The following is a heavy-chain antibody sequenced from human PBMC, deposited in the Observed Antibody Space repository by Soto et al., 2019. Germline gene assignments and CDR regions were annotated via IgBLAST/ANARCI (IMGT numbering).Heavy chain of an antibody. V-gene: IGHV4-61*01. Sequence: QVQLQESGPGLVTPSETLSLTCTVSGGSVSSGTYYWSWIRQPPGKGLEWIGYISSRGSTNYNPSLKSRVTISVDTSKNQFSLKLTSVTAADTVVYYCAMAGNYRYFDAWGQGTLVTVSS. J-gene: IGHJ4*02. CDR3: AMAGNYRYFDA. CDR1: GGSVSSGTYY. CDR2: ISSRGST. D-gene: IGHD1-7*01.